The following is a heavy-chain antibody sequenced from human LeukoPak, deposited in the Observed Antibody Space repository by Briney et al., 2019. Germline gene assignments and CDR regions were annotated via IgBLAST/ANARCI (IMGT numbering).Heavy chain of an antibody. Sequence: SETLSLTCTVSGGSISSSNYYWGWIRQPPGKGLEWIGSIYYSGSTYYNPSLKSRVTISVDTSKNQSSLKLSSVTAADTAVYYCARTLSHEPDYWGQGTLVTVSS. D-gene: IGHD1-14*01. J-gene: IGHJ4*02. CDR1: GGSISSSNYY. CDR2: IYYSGST. V-gene: IGHV4-39*07. CDR3: ARTLSHEPDY.